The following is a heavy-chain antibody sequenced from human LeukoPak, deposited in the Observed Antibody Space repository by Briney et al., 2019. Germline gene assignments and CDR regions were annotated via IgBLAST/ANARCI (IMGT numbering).Heavy chain of an antibody. Sequence: PSETLSLTCTVSGYSISSGYYWSWIRQPPGEGLEWIGYIYYSGSTNYNPSLKSRVTISVDTSKNQFSLKLSSVTAADTAVYYCAREVVAAAGTVDYWGQGTLVIVSS. V-gene: IGHV4-61*01. CDR1: GYSISSGYY. D-gene: IGHD6-13*01. CDR2: IYYSGST. CDR3: AREVVAAAGTVDY. J-gene: IGHJ4*02.